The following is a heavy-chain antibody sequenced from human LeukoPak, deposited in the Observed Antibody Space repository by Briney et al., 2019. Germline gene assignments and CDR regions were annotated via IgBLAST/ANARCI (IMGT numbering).Heavy chain of an antibody. Sequence: GGSLRLSCAASGFTFSSFGIHWVRQAPGKGLEWVAVISYDGSNKYYADSVKGRFTISRDNSKNTLYLQMNSPRAEDTAVYYCARDAGDLTASRNFDYWGQGTLVTVSS. CDR1: GFTFSSFG. CDR3: ARDAGDLTASRNFDY. D-gene: IGHD3-16*01. V-gene: IGHV3-30*03. CDR2: ISYDGSNK. J-gene: IGHJ4*02.